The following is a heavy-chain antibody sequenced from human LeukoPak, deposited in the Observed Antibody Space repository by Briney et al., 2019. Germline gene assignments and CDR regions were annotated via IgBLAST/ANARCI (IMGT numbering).Heavy chain of an antibody. CDR3: ARDLNWGGVYYFDY. V-gene: IGHV1-69*01. D-gene: IGHD3-16*01. Sequence: ASVKVSCKASGGTFSSYAISWVRQAPGQGLEWMGGIIPIFGTANYAQKFQGRVTITADESTSTAYMELSSLRSEDTAVYYCARDLNWGGVYYFDYWGQGTLVTVSS. CDR1: GGTFSSYA. J-gene: IGHJ4*02. CDR2: IIPIFGTA.